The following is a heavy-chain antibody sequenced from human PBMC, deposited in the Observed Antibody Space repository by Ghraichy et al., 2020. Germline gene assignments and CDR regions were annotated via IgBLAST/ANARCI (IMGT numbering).Heavy chain of an antibody. Sequence: SLTCAVYGGSFSGYYWSWIRQPPGKGLEWIGEINHSGSTNYNPSLKSRVTIPVDTSKNQFSLKLSSVTAADTAVYYCARGLPHHDWGQGNLVTVSS. V-gene: IGHV4-34*01. CDR1: GGSFSGYY. CDR3: ARGLPHHD. CDR2: INHSGST. J-gene: IGHJ4*02.